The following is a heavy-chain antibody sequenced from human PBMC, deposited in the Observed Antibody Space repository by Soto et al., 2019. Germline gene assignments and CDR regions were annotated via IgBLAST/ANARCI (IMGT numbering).Heavy chain of an antibody. CDR1: GYSFTSYW. CDR2: IYPGDSDT. J-gene: IGHJ4*02. Sequence: GESLKISCNGSGYSFTSYWIGWVRQMPGKGLEWMGIIYPGDSDTRYSPSFQGQVTISADKSISTAYLQWSSLKASDTAMYYCARQTPYYYDSSGYQYWGQGTLVTVSS. V-gene: IGHV5-51*01. D-gene: IGHD3-22*01. CDR3: ARQTPYYYDSSGYQY.